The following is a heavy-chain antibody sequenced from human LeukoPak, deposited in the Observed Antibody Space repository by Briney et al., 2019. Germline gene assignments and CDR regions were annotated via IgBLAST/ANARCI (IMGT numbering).Heavy chain of an antibody. CDR3: ARDGGYSYGYGGDY. V-gene: IGHV1-69*13. D-gene: IGHD5-18*01. CDR1: GGTFSINA. J-gene: IGHJ4*02. Sequence: ASVKVSCKASGGTFSINAISWVRQPHGQGLELEGVIIPIFSTANYAQKYQGRITITADESTSTAYMELSSLRSEDTAVYYCARDGGYSYGYGGDYWGQGTLVTVSS. CDR2: IIPIFSTA.